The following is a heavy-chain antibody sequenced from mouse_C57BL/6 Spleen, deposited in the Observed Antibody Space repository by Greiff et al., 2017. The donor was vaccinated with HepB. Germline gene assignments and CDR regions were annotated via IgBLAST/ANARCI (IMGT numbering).Heavy chain of an antibody. V-gene: IGHV1-26*01. Sequence: VQLQQSGPELVKPGASVKISCKASGYTFTDYYMNWVKQSHGKSLEWIGDINPNNGGTSYNQKFKGKATLTVDKSSSTAYMELRSLTSEDSAVYYCARGGGLGRRFDYWGQGTTLTVSS. CDR2: INPNNGGT. CDR1: GYTFTDYY. J-gene: IGHJ2*01. CDR3: ARGGGLGRRFDY. D-gene: IGHD4-1*01.